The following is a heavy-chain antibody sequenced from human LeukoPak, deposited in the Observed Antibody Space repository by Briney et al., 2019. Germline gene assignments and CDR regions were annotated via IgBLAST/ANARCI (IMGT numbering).Heavy chain of an antibody. CDR1: GGSISIFY. CDR3: ARGSPGRDAFDV. D-gene: IGHD3-10*01. Sequence: SETLSLTPTLSGGSISIFYSNCIAHPPGKGVEGVGYVFYSGNTNYNPSLGSRVTISEDTSRTQFSLNLTSLTAAETAVYYCARGSPGRDAFDVWGQGTVVTVSS. V-gene: IGHV4-59*13. J-gene: IGHJ3*01. CDR2: VFYSGNT.